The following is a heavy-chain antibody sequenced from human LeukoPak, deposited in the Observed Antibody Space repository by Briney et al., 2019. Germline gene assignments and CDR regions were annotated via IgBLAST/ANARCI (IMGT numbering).Heavy chain of an antibody. CDR2: ITGSGGTT. Sequence: GGSLRLSCAASGFTFSTYAMSWVRQAPGKGLEWVSAITGSGGTTYYADSVKGRFTISRDNSKNTLFLQMHSLRAEDTAVYYCAKGGFSYGYVWYFDLWGRGTLVTVSS. D-gene: IGHD5-18*01. J-gene: IGHJ2*01. CDR1: GFTFSTYA. V-gene: IGHV3-23*01. CDR3: AKGGFSYGYVWYFDL.